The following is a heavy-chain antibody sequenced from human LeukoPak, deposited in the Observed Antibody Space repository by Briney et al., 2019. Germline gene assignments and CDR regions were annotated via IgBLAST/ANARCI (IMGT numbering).Heavy chain of an antibody. D-gene: IGHD3-10*01. J-gene: IGHJ4*02. CDR2: IRSKANSYAT. V-gene: IGHV3-73*01. Sequence: GGSLRLSCAASGFTFSGSAMRWVRQASGKGLEWVGCIRSKANSYATAYAASVKGRFTSSRDDSKNTAYLQMNSLKTEDTAVYYCTRHGSETGFDYWGQGTLVTVSS. CDR3: TRHGSETGFDY. CDR1: GFTFSGSA.